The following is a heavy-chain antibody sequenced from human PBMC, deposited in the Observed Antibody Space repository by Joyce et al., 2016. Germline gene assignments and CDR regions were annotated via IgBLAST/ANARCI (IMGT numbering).Heavy chain of an antibody. J-gene: IGHJ4*02. Sequence: EVQLVESGGGLVQPGGSLRLSCAASGFTFSDHYLYWARQSPGKWLEWVCRTKNKANDYTTDYAASVKGRFTISRDESKNSVYLQMNSLKTEDTAVYYCARDPDRKVGAEYYFDYWGQGTLVIVSS. V-gene: IGHV3-72*01. D-gene: IGHD1-14*01. CDR3: ARDPDRKVGAEYYFDY. CDR1: GFTFSDHY. CDR2: TKNKANDYTT.